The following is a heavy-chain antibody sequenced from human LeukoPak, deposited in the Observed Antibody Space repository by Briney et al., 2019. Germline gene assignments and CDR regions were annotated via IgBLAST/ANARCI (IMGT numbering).Heavy chain of an antibody. J-gene: IGHJ4*02. CDR3: AVRIVVVTATTPPY. D-gene: IGHD2-21*02. Sequence: GGSLRLSCAASGFTFSSYSMNWVRQAPGKGLEWVSSISSSSSYIYYAASVKRRFTISRDNAKNSLYLQMHSLRAEDTAVYYCAVRIVVVTATTPPYWREGTLVTVSS. V-gene: IGHV3-21*01. CDR1: GFTFSSYS. CDR2: ISSSSSYI.